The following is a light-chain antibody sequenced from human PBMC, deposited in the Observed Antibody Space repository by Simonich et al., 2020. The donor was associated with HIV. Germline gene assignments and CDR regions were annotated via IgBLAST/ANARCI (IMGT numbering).Light chain of an antibody. CDR2: LGA. CDR3: MQALQTPYT. J-gene: IGKJ2*01. Sequence: DIVMTQSPLSLPVTPGEPASISCRSSQSLLSINDFNYLDWYLQKPGQAPQLLIYLGANRDSGVPERFSGSGSGTDFTLKISRVEAEDVGVYYCMQALQTPYTFGQGTKLEIK. V-gene: IGKV2-28*01. CDR1: QSLLSINDFNY.